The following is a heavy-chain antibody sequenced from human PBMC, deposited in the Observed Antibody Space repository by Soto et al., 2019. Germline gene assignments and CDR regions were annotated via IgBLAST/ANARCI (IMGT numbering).Heavy chain of an antibody. CDR2: MNPNSGNT. J-gene: IGHJ6*02. D-gene: IGHD6-19*01. CDR3: ARGHSSGWYAQYYYYGMDV. V-gene: IGHV1-8*01. Sequence: ASVKVSCKASGYTFTSYDINWVRQATGQGLEWMGWMNPNSGNTGYAQKFQGGVTMTRNTSISTAYMELSSLRSEDTAVYYCARGHSSGWYAQYYYYGMDVWGQGTTVTVSS. CDR1: GYTFTSYD.